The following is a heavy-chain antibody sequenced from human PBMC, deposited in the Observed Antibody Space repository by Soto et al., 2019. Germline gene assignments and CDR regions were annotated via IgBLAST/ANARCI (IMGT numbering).Heavy chain of an antibody. CDR3: ARGSWVLRYFDWLLKHSYCDY. CDR2: IRDDGSNK. V-gene: IGHV3-33*01. Sequence: QVQLVESGGGVVQPGRSLRLSCAASGFTFSSYGMHWVRQAPGKGLEWVAVIRDDGSNKYYADSVKGRFTLSRDNSKNTLDLQMNSLRAEDTAVDYCARGSWVLRYFDWLLKHSYCDYWGQGTLVTVSS. J-gene: IGHJ4*02. CDR1: GFTFSSYG. D-gene: IGHD3-9*01.